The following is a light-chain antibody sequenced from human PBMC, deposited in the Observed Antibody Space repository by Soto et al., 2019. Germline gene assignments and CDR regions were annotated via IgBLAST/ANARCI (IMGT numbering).Light chain of an antibody. J-gene: IGKJ4*01. Sequence: EVVMTQSPATLSASPGERATLSCRASQFVSTNLAWYQQKPGQAPRLLIYSASTRATGIPARFSGSGSGTEFTLTISSLLSEDSAVYYCQQFNNWPPLTFGGGTKVEIK. CDR2: SAS. CDR3: QQFNNWPPLT. V-gene: IGKV3-15*01. CDR1: QFVSTN.